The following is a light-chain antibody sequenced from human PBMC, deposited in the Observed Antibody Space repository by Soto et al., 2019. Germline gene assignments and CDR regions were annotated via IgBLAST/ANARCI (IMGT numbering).Light chain of an antibody. J-gene: IGLJ1*01. CDR1: SSNIANNC. V-gene: IGLV1-51*01. CDR2: DTS. Sequence: QSVLTQPPAVSASPGQRVTISCAGSSSNIANNCVSWFQQVPGTAPKLLIYDTSQRLSGIPDRFSGSESGTSATLGISGFQTGDEADYYCGSWDSSLSAYVSGTGTKVTVL. CDR3: GSWDSSLSAYV.